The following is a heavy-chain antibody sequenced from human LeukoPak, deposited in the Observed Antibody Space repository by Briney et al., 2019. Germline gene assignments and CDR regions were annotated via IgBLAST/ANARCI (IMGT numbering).Heavy chain of an antibody. Sequence: GRSLRLSWAPSGLTFSSYGMHWVRQAPGKGLEWVAVIWYDGSNKYYADSVKGRFTISRDNAKNSLYLQMNSLRAEDTALYYCAKDSDSSGYYTYYFDYWGQGTLVTVSS. D-gene: IGHD3-22*01. CDR2: IWYDGSNK. CDR1: GLTFSSYG. V-gene: IGHV3-33*03. CDR3: AKDSDSSGYYTYYFDY. J-gene: IGHJ4*02.